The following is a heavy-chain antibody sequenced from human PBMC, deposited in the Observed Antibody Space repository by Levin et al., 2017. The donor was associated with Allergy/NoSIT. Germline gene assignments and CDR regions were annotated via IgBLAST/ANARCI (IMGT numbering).Heavy chain of an antibody. CDR3: TRDRTINYYYGMDV. CDR1: GYTFTSYG. CDR2: ISGNNGNT. J-gene: IGHJ6*02. V-gene: IGHV1-18*01. D-gene: IGHD1-7*01. Sequence: RGESLKISCKASGYTFTSYGISWVRQAPGQGLEWMGWISGNNGNTNYAQKVQGRVTMTTDTSTSTAHMELRSLRSDDTAVYYCTRDRTINYYYGMDVWGQGTTVTVSS.